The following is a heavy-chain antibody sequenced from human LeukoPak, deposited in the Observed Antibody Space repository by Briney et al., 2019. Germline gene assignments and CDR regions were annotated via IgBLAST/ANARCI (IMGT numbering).Heavy chain of an antibody. CDR3: TSDTYYYDSTGLGHWFDP. CDR2: INPNSGGT. J-gene: IGHJ5*02. V-gene: IGHV1-2*02. CDR1: GYTFTNYA. D-gene: IGHD3-22*01. Sequence: ASVKVSCKASGYTFTNYAMHWVRQAPGQGLEWMGWINPNSGGTNYAQKFQGRVTMTWDTSISTAYMELSSLRSDDTAVYYCTSDTYYYDSTGLGHWFDPWGQGTLVTVSS.